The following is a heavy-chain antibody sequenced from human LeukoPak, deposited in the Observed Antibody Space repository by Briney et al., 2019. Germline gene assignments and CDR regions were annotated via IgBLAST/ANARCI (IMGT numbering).Heavy chain of an antibody. D-gene: IGHD1-26*01. J-gene: IGHJ4*02. CDR2: INPSGGST. CDR3: ARTLLNRYSGSYYY. V-gene: IGHV1-46*01. CDR1: GYTFSSYG. Sequence: ASVKVSCKASGYTFSSYGIAWVRQAPGQGLEWMGIINPSGGSTSYAQKFQGRVTMTRDTSTSTVYMELSSLRSEDTAVYYCARTLLNRYSGSYYYWGQGTLVTVSS.